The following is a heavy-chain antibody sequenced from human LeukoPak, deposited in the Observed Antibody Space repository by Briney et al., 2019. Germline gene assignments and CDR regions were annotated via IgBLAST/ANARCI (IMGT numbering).Heavy chain of an antibody. Sequence: PGGSLILSCVASGFTFSDYWMHWVRHAPGKGLVWVSRISNDESSTAYADSVKGRFTISRDNAKNTLYLQMNSLRAEDTAVYYCARSNGKSFDYWGQGTLVTVSS. CDR3: ARSNGKSFDY. CDR1: GFTFSDYW. D-gene: IGHD2-8*01. CDR2: ISNDESST. J-gene: IGHJ4*02. V-gene: IGHV3-74*01.